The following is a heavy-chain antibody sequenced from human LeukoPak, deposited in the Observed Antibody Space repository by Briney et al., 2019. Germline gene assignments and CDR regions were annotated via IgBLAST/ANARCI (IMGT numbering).Heavy chain of an antibody. CDR2: IKQDGSEK. Sequence: GGSLRLSCAASGFTFSNYWMGWLRQAPGKGLDWVAHIKQDGSEKYYLDSGKGRFTISRDNAKNSLYLQMNSLRAEDTAVYYCAKLVVVTATQWYFDLWGRGTLVTVSS. J-gene: IGHJ2*01. D-gene: IGHD2-15*01. V-gene: IGHV3-7*03. CDR3: AKLVVVTATQWYFDL. CDR1: GFTFSNYW.